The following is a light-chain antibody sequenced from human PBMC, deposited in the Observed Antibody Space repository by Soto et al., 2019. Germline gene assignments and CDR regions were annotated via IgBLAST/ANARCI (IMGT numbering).Light chain of an antibody. J-gene: IGKJ1*01. CDR3: QQYGGSPRT. CDR1: QSIANS. V-gene: IGKV3-20*01. CDR2: GAS. Sequence: EIVLTQSPGILSLSPGERASLSCRASQSIANSLAWYQQKPGQAPRLLIFGASNRATGIPDRFSGSGSGTDFTLTISRLEPEDFAVYHCQQYGGSPRTFGQGTKVERK.